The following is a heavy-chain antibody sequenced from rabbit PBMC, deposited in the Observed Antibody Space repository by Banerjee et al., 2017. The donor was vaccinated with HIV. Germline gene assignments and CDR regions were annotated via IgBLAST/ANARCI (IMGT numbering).Heavy chain of an antibody. CDR3: ARGDAAGYWDAFDS. J-gene: IGHJ2*02. V-gene: IGHV1S45*01. D-gene: IGHD1-1*01. CDR1: GFSFNNSYY. CDR2: IYAGSSDIT. Sequence: QEQLEESGGGLVKPEGSLTLTCTASGFSFNNSYYMCWVRQAPGKGLEWIGCIYAGSSDITWYASWVNGRFTISRSTSLNTVTLQMTSLTAADTATYFCARGDAAGYWDAFDSWGPGTLVTVS.